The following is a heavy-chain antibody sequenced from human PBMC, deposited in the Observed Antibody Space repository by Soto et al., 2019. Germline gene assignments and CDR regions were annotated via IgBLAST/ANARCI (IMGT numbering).Heavy chain of an antibody. CDR2: IIPIFGTA. CDR3: GGEEIVVVPAAPHYYYYGMDV. CDR1: GGTFSSYA. V-gene: IGHV1-69*13. J-gene: IGHJ6*02. D-gene: IGHD2-2*01. Sequence: SVKVSCKASGGTFSSYAISWVRQAPGQGLEWMGGIIPIFGTANYAQKFQGRVTITADESTSTAYMELSSLRSEDTAVYYCGGEEIVVVPAAPHYYYYGMDVWGRGTTVTVSS.